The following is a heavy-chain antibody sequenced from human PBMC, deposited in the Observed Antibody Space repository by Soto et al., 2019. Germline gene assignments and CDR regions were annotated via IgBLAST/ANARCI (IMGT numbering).Heavy chain of an antibody. D-gene: IGHD4-17*01. CDR1: GFTFSSYA. CDR3: ARVRTYGDYGGDAFDI. V-gene: IGHV3-30-3*01. J-gene: IGHJ3*02. CDR2: ISYDGSNK. Sequence: GGSLRLSCAASGFTFSSYAMHWVRQAPGKGLEWVAVISYDGSNKYYADSVKGRFTISRDNSKNTLYLQMNSLRAEDTAVYYCARVRTYGDYGGDAFDIWGQGTMVTVSS.